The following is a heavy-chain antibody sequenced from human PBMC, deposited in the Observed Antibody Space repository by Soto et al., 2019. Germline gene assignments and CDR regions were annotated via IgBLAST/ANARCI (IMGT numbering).Heavy chain of an antibody. J-gene: IGHJ4*02. V-gene: IGHV4-59*01. CDR3: AREGTAAIDY. Sequence: SETLSLTCTVSGGSISSYYWSWIRQPPGKGLEWVGYIYYSGSTNYNPSLKSRVTISVDTSKNQFSLKLSSVTAADTAVYYCAREGTAAIDYWGQGTLVTVS. D-gene: IGHD2-2*02. CDR1: GGSISSYY. CDR2: IYYSGST.